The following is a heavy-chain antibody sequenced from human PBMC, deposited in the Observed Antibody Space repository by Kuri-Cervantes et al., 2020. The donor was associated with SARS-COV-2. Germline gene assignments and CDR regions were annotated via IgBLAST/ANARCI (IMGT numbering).Heavy chain of an antibody. Sequence: GSLRLSCAASGFTFSSYWMSWVRQAPGKGLEWIGEINQSGNSSFNPSFKSRVILLLDTSKKQFSLKLNSVTAADTAVYYCAREGAAAGAWDAFDIWGQGSMVTVSS. V-gene: IGHV4-34*01. CDR2: INQSGNS. CDR3: AREGAAAGAWDAFDI. J-gene: IGHJ3*02. D-gene: IGHD6-13*01. CDR1: GFTFSSYW.